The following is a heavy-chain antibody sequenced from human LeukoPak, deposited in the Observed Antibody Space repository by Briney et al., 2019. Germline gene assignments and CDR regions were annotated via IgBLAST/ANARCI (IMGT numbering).Heavy chain of an antibody. CDR3: ARPTWTNYMDV. CDR1: GFTFISYS. V-gene: IGHV3-48*04. D-gene: IGHD3/OR15-3a*01. CDR2: ISRSGSTI. J-gene: IGHJ6*03. Sequence: GGSLRLSCAASGFTFISYSMNWVRQAPGKGLEWVSYISRSGSTIFYADSVKGRFTISRDNAKNSVSLQMNSLRAEDTAVYFCARPTWTNYMDVWGKGTAVTISS.